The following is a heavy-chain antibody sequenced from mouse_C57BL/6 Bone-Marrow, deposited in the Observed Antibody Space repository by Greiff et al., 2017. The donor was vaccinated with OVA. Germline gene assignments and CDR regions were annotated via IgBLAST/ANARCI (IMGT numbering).Heavy chain of an antibody. CDR1: GYTFTSYG. CDR2: IYLGNGYT. D-gene: IGHD4-1*01. V-gene: IGHV1-58*01. J-gene: IGHJ4*01. CDR3: ARDETGRGDY. Sequence: DVQLQESGAELVRPGSSVKMSCKTSGYTFTSYGINWVKQRPGQGLEWIGYIYLGNGYTEYNEKFKGKATLTSDTSSSTAYMQLSSLTSEDSAIYFCARDETGRGDYWGQGTSVTVSS.